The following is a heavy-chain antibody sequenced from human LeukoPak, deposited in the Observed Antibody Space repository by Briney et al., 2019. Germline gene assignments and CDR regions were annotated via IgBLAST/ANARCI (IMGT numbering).Heavy chain of an antibody. V-gene: IGHV4-4*02. CDR2: IHHTGST. CDR1: GGSISSGNW. J-gene: IGHJ4*02. D-gene: IGHD2-15*01. Sequence: KPSETLSLTCAVSGGSISSGNWWSWVRQTPGKGLEWFGEIHHTGSTTYNPSLESRVTISLDKSKNQLSLVLHSVIAADTAVYYCARNGHYSLDYWGQGTLVTVSS. CDR3: ARNGHYSLDY.